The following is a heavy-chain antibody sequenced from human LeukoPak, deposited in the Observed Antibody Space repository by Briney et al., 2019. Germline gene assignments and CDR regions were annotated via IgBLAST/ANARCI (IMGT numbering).Heavy chain of an antibody. CDR1: GYTFTSYG. D-gene: IGHD3-10*01. CDR3: ARDLSVRGVIKALRSALNY. J-gene: IGHJ4*02. Sequence: ASVKVSCKASGYTFTSYGISWVRQAPGQGLEWMGWINPNSGGTNYAQKFQGRVTMTRDTSISTAYMELSRLRSDDTAVYYCARDLSVRGVIKALRSALNYWGQGTLVTVSS. CDR2: INPNSGGT. V-gene: IGHV1-2*02.